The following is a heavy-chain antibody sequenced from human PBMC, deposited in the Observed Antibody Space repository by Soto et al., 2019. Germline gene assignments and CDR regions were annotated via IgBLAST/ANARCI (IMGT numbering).Heavy chain of an antibody. J-gene: IGHJ6*02. CDR3: ARDGGGDWELVVSYYYYGMDV. CDR2: IYYSGST. D-gene: IGHD2-21*01. Sequence: QVQLQESGPGLVKPSETLSLTCTVSGGSVSSGSYYWSWIRQPPGKGLEWIGYIYYSGSTNYNPSLKSRVTISVGTSNNQFSLKLSSVTAADTAVYYGARDGGGDWELVVSYYYYGMDVWGQGTTVTVSS. CDR1: GGSVSSGSYY. V-gene: IGHV4-61*01.